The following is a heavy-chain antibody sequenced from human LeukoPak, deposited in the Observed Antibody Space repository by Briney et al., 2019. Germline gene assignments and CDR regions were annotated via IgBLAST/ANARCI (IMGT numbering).Heavy chain of an antibody. D-gene: IGHD1-26*01. Sequence: ASVKVSCKASGYTFTGYYMHWVRQAPGQGLEWMGWINPNSGGTNYAQKFQGRVTMTRDTSISTPYMDLSSLTSDDTAVYYCARNLVGPTDVDYWGQGTPVTVSA. CDR3: ARNLVGPTDVDY. CDR2: INPNSGGT. V-gene: IGHV1-2*02. CDR1: GYTFTGYY. J-gene: IGHJ4*02.